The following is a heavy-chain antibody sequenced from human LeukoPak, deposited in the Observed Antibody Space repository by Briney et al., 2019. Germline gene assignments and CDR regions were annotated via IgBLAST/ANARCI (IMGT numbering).Heavy chain of an antibody. D-gene: IGHD5-18*01. CDR3: ARAVGTAIAFGY. CDR1: GFTFSDYW. V-gene: IGHV3-7*01. Sequence: PGGSLRLSCGVSGFTFSDYWMNWVRQAPGKGLEWVASIKQDGSEKSYVDSVKGRFTISRDNAKNSLYLQMSSLRAEDTAVYYCARAVGTAIAFGYWGQGTLVTVSS. CDR2: IKQDGSEK. J-gene: IGHJ4*02.